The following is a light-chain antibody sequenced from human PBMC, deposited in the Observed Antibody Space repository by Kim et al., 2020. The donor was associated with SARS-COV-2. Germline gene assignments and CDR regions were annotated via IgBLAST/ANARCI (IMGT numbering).Light chain of an antibody. Sequence: ASVGDRVTITCRASQSITSWLAWYQQKPGKAPKLLIYNASSLESGVPSRFSGSGSGTEFTLTISSLQPDDFATYYCQQYNSYSWTFGQGTKVDIK. J-gene: IGKJ1*01. CDR2: NAS. V-gene: IGKV1-5*01. CDR1: QSITSW. CDR3: QQYNSYSWT.